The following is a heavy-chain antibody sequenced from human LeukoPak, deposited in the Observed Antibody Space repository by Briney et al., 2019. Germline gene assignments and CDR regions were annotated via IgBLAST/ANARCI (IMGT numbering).Heavy chain of an antibody. Sequence: GGSLRLSCAASGFTVSSNYMSWVRQAPGKGLEWVSVIYSGGSTYYADSVKGRFTTSRDNSKNTLYLQMNSLRAEDTAVYYCARDQLRFLEWPAGTDYWGQGTLVTVSS. CDR1: GFTVSSNY. CDR3: ARDQLRFLEWPAGTDY. D-gene: IGHD3-3*01. V-gene: IGHV3-66*01. J-gene: IGHJ4*02. CDR2: IYSGGST.